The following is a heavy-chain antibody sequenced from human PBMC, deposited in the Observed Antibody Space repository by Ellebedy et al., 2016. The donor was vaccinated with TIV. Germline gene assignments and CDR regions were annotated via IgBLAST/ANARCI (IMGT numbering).Heavy chain of an antibody. CDR2: INPNSGGT. J-gene: IGHJ4*02. V-gene: IGHV1-2*02. CDR3: ARGGGITGTTFDY. Sequence: ASVKVSCKASGGTFSSYAISWVRQAPGQGLEWMGWINPNSGGTNYAQKFQGRVTMTRDTSISTAYMELSRLRSDDTAVYYCARGGGITGTTFDYWGQGTLVTVSS. CDR1: GGTFSSYA. D-gene: IGHD1-7*01.